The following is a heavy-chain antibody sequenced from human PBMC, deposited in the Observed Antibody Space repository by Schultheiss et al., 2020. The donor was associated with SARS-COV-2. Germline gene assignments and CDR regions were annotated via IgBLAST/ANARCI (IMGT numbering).Heavy chain of an antibody. V-gene: IGHV4-31*01. CDR2: IYYSGST. J-gene: IGHJ6*03. CDR1: GVSISSGGYY. Sequence: SQTLSLTCTVSGVSISSGGYYWSWIRQHPGKGLEWIGYIYYSGSTYYNPSLKSLVTISVDTSKNQFSLKLSSVTAADTAVYYCARSPYCGGDCYSDYYYYYMDVWGQGTTVTVAS. CDR3: ARSPYCGGDCYSDYYYYYMDV. D-gene: IGHD2-21*02.